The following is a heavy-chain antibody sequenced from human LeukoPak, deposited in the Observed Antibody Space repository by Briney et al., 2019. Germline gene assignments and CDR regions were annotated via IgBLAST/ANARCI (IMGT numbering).Heavy chain of an antibody. D-gene: IGHD6-13*01. CDR3: ARDGLKYSSSMTLAYYYYYGMDV. J-gene: IGHJ6*02. CDR1: GYTFTGYY. V-gene: IGHV1-2*02. Sequence: GASVKVSCKASGYTFTGYYMHWVRQAPGQGLEWMGWINPNSGGTNYAQKFQGRVTMTRDTSISTAYMELSRLRSDDTAVYYCARDGLKYSSSMTLAYYYYYGMDVWGQGTTVTVSS. CDR2: INPNSGGT.